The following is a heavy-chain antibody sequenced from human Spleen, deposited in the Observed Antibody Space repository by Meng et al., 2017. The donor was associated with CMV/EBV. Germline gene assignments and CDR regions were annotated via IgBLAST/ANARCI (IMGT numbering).Heavy chain of an antibody. CDR2: TYYRSKWYN. D-gene: IGHD6-13*01. CDR3: ARATAAAVSFDY. Sequence: QPQQSGPGLVKPSLTPSLTRAISGDSVSSNSAAWNWIRPSPSRGLEWLGRTYYRSKWYNDYAVSVKSRISINPDTSKNQFSLQLNSVTPEDTAVYYCARATAAAVSFDYWGQGTLVTVSS. V-gene: IGHV6-1*01. CDR1: GDSVSSNSAA. J-gene: IGHJ4*02.